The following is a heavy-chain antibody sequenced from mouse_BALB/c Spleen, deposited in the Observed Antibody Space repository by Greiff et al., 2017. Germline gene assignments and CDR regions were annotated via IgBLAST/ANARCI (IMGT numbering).Heavy chain of an antibody. Sequence: EVKLVESGGGLVQPGGSRKLSCAASGFTFSDYGMAWVRQAPGKGPEWVAFISNLAYSIYYADTVTGRFTISRENAKNTLYLEMSSLRSEDTAMYYCARDGGFNYGTFAYWGQGTLVTVSA. CDR3: ARDGGFNYGTFAY. V-gene: IGHV5-15*02. J-gene: IGHJ3*01. CDR1: GFTFSDYG. CDR2: ISNLAYSI. D-gene: IGHD1-2*01.